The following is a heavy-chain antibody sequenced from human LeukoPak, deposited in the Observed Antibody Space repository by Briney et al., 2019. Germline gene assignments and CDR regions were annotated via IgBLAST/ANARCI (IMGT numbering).Heavy chain of an antibody. J-gene: IGHJ6*03. CDR1: GGPISSYY. CDR3: ARERYCSSTSCPGPYYYYMDV. CDR2: IYTSGST. Sequence: PSETLSLTCTVSGGPISSYYWSWIRQPAGKGREWIGRIYTSGSTNYNPSLKSRVTMSVDTSKNQFSLKLSSVTAADTAVYYCARERYCSSTSCPGPYYYYMDVWGKGTTVTVSS. V-gene: IGHV4-4*07. D-gene: IGHD2-2*01.